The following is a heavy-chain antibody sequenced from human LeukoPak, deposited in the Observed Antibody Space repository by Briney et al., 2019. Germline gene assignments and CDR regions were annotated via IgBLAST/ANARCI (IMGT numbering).Heavy chain of an antibody. CDR2: IGIGDDT. CDR1: GCTFRDYD. Sequence: GGSLRLSCAASGCTFRDYDMHWVRQTPGRGLEWVSAIGIGDDTHYPDSVKGRFTISRENAKNSLYLQMNSLRAEDTAVYYCAKGQIGYCSGGSCYHDYWGQGTLVTVSS. V-gene: IGHV3-13*01. CDR3: AKGQIGYCSGGSCYHDY. J-gene: IGHJ4*02. D-gene: IGHD2-15*01.